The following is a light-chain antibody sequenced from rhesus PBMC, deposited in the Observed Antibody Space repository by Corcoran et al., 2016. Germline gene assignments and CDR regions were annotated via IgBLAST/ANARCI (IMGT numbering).Light chain of an antibody. CDR1: QSVTSY. CDR2: GTS. Sequence: EIVMTQSPATLSLSPGETATISCRTSQSVTSYLAWYQQKPGQAPRLLIHGTSNRATVIPDRFSGSGSGTDFTLTISSLEPEDVAVYYCQETSNLSPLTFGGGTKVEIK. V-gene: IGKV3-31*02. J-gene: IGKJ4*01. CDR3: QETSNLSPLT.